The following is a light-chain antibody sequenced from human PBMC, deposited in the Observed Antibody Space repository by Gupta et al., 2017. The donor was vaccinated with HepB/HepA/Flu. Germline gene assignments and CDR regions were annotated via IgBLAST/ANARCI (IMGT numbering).Light chain of an antibody. Sequence: EIVLTKSPGSLSLSPGEGATLSCRASQSLVSSYLAWYQRKPGQAPRLLIYGASSRATGIPDRFSGSGSETDFTLTISRVEPEDFAVYYCQHYGTSPTFGQGTKVEIK. CDR3: QHYGTSPT. V-gene: IGKV3-20*01. J-gene: IGKJ1*01. CDR2: GAS. CDR1: QSLVSSY.